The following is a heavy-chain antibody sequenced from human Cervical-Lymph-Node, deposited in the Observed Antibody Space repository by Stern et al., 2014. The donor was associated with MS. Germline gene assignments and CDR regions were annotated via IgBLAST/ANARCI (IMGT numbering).Heavy chain of an antibody. Sequence: QVQLQESGPGLLEPSETLSLTCTVSGGSIGSYYWNWIRQPPGKGLEWIGYIYYTGHTKYNPSLKSRVTLSIDTSKNQFSLKLRSVTAADTAVYYCARAVNYDNTGYSDPYNYYGLDVWGQGTTVTVSS. D-gene: IGHD3-22*01. CDR2: IYYTGHT. J-gene: IGHJ6*02. CDR3: ARAVNYDNTGYSDPYNYYGLDV. V-gene: IGHV4-59*12. CDR1: GGSIGSYY.